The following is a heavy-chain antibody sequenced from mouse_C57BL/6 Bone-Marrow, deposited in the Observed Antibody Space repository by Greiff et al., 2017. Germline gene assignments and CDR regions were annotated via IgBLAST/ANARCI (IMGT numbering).Heavy chain of an antibody. CDR1: GFTFSSYG. CDR3: ATLYGNYPSWFAY. CDR2: ISSGGSYT. Sequence: EVKLMESGGDLVKPGGSLKLSCAASGFTFSSYGMSWVRQTPDKRLEWVATISSGGSYTYYPDSVKGRFTISRDNAKSTLYLQMSSLKSEDTAMYYCATLYGNYPSWFAYWGQGTLVTVSA. J-gene: IGHJ3*01. D-gene: IGHD2-1*01. V-gene: IGHV5-6*01.